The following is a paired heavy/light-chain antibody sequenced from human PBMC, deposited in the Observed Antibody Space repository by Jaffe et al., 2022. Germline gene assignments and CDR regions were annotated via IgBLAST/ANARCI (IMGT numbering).Heavy chain of an antibody. D-gene: IGHD4-17*01. CDR1: GYSFTSYW. CDR2: IYPGDSDT. V-gene: IGHV5-51*03. CDR3: ARTHEGHYDYGDPTDYFDY. J-gene: IGHJ4*02. Sequence: EVQLVQSGAEVKKPGESLKISCKGSGYSFTSYWIGWVRQMPGKGLEWMGIIYPGDSDTRYSPSFQGQVTISADKSISTAYLQWSSLKASDTAMYYCARTHEGHYDYGDPTDYFDYWGQGTLVTVSS.
Light chain of an antibody. Sequence: NFMLTQPHSVSESPGKTVTISCTRSSGSIASNYVQWYQQRPGSSPTTVIYEDNQRPSGVPDRFSGSIDSSSNSASLTISGLKTEDEADYYCQSYDSSNPWVFGGGTKLTVL. CDR2: EDN. CDR3: QSYDSSNPWV. CDR1: SGSIASNY. J-gene: IGLJ3*02. V-gene: IGLV6-57*01.